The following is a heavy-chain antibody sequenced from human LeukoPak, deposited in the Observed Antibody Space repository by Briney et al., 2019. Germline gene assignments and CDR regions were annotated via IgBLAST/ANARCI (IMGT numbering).Heavy chain of an antibody. CDR2: IYYSGST. CDR3: ARAPMNFYSFTSFDY. J-gene: IGHJ4*02. CDR1: GGSIGSSSYY. D-gene: IGHD4-11*01. V-gene: IGHV4-39*01. Sequence: PSETLSLTCTVSGGSIGSSSYYWGWIRQPPGKGLEWIGSIYYSGSTYYNPSLKSRVTISVDTSKNQFSLKLSSVTAADTAVYYCARAPMNFYSFTSFDYWGQGTLVTVSS.